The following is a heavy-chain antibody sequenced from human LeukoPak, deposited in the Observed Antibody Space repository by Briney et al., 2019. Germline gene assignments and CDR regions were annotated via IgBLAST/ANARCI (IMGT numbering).Heavy chain of an antibody. CDR1: GGSFSGYY. D-gene: IGHD3-3*01. Sequence: PSETLSLTCAVYGGSFSGYYWSWIRQPPGKGLEWIGEINHSGSTNYNPSLKSRVTISVDTSKNQFSLKLSSVTAADTAVYYCARGPFWSGYDNWFDPWGQGTLVTVSS. CDR3: ARGPFWSGYDNWFDP. CDR2: INHSGST. J-gene: IGHJ5*02. V-gene: IGHV4-34*01.